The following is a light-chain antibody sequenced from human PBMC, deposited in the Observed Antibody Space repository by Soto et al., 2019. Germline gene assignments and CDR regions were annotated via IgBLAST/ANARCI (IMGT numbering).Light chain of an antibody. V-gene: IGKV1-27*01. Sequence: DIQLTQSPSSLSASVGDTVTVTCRASQGINKYLAWYQQKPGKVPHLLIYGASTSQLGVPPRFSGSGSGTDFTLTISSLQPEDVATYYCQKYDSDHFTFGPGTKVDIK. CDR1: QGINKY. CDR2: GAS. CDR3: QKYDSDHFT. J-gene: IGKJ3*01.